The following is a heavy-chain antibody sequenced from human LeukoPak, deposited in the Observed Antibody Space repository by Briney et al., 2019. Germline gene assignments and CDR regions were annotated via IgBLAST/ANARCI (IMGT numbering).Heavy chain of an antibody. CDR1: GFTFSSYG. V-gene: IGHV3-30*18. D-gene: IGHD1-14*01. Sequence: GGSLRLSCAASGFTFSSYGMHWVRQAPGKGLEWVAVISYDGSNKYYADSVQGRFTISRDSSKNSLYLQMHSQRPRATAVYYCAKAEGGYYYYGMDVWGQGTTVTVSS. CDR3: AKAEGGYYYYGMDV. J-gene: IGHJ6*02. CDR2: ISYDGSNK.